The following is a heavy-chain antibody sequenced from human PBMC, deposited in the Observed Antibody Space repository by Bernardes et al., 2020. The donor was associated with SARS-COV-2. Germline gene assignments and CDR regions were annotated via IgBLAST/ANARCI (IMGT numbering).Heavy chain of an antibody. D-gene: IGHD3-10*01. CDR3: ARHRITLVPGVMFWFDP. V-gene: IGHV1-69*13. CDR1: EGTFSNHA. J-gene: IGHJ5*02. CDR2: IIPIFGTT. Sequence: SVKVSCRASEGTFSNHAVSWVRQAPGQGLEWMGRIIPIFGTTNYTQKFQGRVTITADESSSTVYMELSSLRSDDTAVYYCARHRITLVPGVMFWFDPWGQGTLVTVSS.